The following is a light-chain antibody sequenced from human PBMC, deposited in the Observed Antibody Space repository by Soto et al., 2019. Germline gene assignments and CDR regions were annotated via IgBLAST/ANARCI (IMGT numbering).Light chain of an antibody. Sequence: EIVMTQSPATLSVSPGERATLSCRASQSVNSNLAWYQQKPGQALRLRIYGSSTRATSIPARFSGSGSGKEFTLTISGLQSEDFTVYYCQQYNPWNTFGQETKLEIK. CDR2: GSS. J-gene: IGKJ2*01. CDR3: QQYNPWNT. V-gene: IGKV3-15*01. CDR1: QSVNSN.